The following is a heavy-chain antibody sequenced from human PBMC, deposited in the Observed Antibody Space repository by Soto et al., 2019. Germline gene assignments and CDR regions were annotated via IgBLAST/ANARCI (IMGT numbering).Heavy chain of an antibody. CDR2: ISSSSSII. V-gene: IGHV3-48*01. Sequence: PGGSLRLSCVASRFSFSSYGMNWVRQAPGKGLEWVSYISSSSSIIYYADSVKGRFTISRDNAKNSLYLQMNSLRAEDTAVYYCAKESVVVEAAIPAPYPFDYWGQGT. J-gene: IGHJ4*02. CDR3: AKESVVVEAAIPAPYPFDY. D-gene: IGHD2-15*01. CDR1: RFSFSSYG.